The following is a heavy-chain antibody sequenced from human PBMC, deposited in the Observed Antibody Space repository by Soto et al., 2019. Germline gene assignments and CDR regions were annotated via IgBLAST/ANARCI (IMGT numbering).Heavy chain of an antibody. CDR3: ARRYCSGGSCWVGYYYYGMDV. Sequence: ASVKVSCKASGYTFTSYGISWVRQAPGQGLEWMGWISAYNGNTNYAQKLQGRVTMTTDTSTSTAYMELRGLRSDDTAVYYCARRYCSGGSCWVGYYYYGMDVWGQGTTVTVSS. D-gene: IGHD2-15*01. V-gene: IGHV1-18*01. CDR1: GYTFTSYG. CDR2: ISAYNGNT. J-gene: IGHJ6*02.